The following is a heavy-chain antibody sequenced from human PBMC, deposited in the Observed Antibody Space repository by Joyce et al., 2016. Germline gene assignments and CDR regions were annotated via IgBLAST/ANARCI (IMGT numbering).Heavy chain of an antibody. V-gene: IGHV1-18*04. CDR3: ARDRLPDILYPSDAFDI. CDR2: ITAYNGDT. CDR1: GYRFSNYG. J-gene: IGHJ3*02. Sequence: QIQLVQSGAELKKPGASVKVSCKTSGYRFSNYGISWVRQAPGQALEWMGWITAYNGDTNYAQNFLGRVSMTTDTSTSTVFMDLTNLRSDDTAVYYCARDRLPDILYPSDAFDIWGPGTMVTVSS. D-gene: IGHD3-9*01.